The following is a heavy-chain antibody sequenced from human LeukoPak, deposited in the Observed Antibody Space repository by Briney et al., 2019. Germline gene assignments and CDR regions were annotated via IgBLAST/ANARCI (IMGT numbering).Heavy chain of an antibody. D-gene: IGHD1-26*01. CDR3: ATAQPEWELLGY. CDR1: GYTLTELS. Sequence: ASVKVSCKVSGYTLTELSMHWVRQAPGKGLEWMGGFDPEDGETIYAQKFQGRVTMTEDTSTDTAYMELSSLRSEDTAVYYCATAQPEWELLGYWGQGTLVTVSS. V-gene: IGHV1-24*01. CDR2: FDPEDGET. J-gene: IGHJ4*02.